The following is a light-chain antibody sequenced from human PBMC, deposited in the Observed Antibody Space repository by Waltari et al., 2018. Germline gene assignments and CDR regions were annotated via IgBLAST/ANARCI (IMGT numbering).Light chain of an antibody. CDR1: KLGEKY. Sequence: SYDLTQPPSVAVAAGQTASITGYGYKLGEKYASWYQQKPGQSPVLVIYQDTKRPSGIPERFSGSNSGNTATLTISGTQAMDEADYYCQAWDSSTVVFGGGTKLTVL. CDR2: QDT. V-gene: IGLV3-1*01. J-gene: IGLJ2*01. CDR3: QAWDSSTVV.